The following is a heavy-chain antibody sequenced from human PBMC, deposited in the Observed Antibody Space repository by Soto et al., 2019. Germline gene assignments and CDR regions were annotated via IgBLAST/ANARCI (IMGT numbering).Heavy chain of an antibody. V-gene: IGHV3-9*01. CDR3: AKIGSNYLYSFDS. J-gene: IGHJ4*02. Sequence: GGSLRLSCAASGFTFEDFAMNWVRQAPGKGPEWVSRISWNGGRIDYADSVKGRFTISRDNAKNALYLQMNSLRPEDTALYYCAKIGSNYLYSFDSWGQGTLVPVSS. CDR2: ISWNGGRI. D-gene: IGHD4-4*01. CDR1: GFTFEDFA.